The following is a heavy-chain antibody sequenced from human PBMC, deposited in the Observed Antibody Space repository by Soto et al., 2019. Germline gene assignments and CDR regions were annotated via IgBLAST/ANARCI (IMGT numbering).Heavy chain of an antibody. D-gene: IGHD3-3*01. CDR2: IYCSGST. CDR3: ARGTYYDFWSGYLGGDYYYGMDV. V-gene: IGHV4-59*01. Sequence: PAETLSLTXTVSGGSISSYYWSWIRQPPGKGLEWIGYIYCSGSTNYIPSLKSRVTISVDTSKNQFSLKLSSVTAADTAVYYCARGTYYDFWSGYLGGDYYYGMDVWGQGTTVTV. CDR1: GGSISSYY. J-gene: IGHJ6*02.